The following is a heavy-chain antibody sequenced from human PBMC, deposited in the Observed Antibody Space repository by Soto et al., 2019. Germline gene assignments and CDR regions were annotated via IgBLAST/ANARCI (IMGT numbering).Heavy chain of an antibody. D-gene: IGHD5-18*01. J-gene: IGHJ4*02. V-gene: IGHV3-23*01. CDR3: ARLPYSYVSLYFFDF. Sequence: QAGGSLRLSCAASGFTFSNYAVSWVRQSPGRGLEWVASISDKGGSTKYADSVNGRFTISRDNSRNTLSLQMDTLRAEDTAVYYCARLPYSYVSLYFFDFWGQGSLVTVSS. CDR2: ISDKGGST. CDR1: GFTFSNYA.